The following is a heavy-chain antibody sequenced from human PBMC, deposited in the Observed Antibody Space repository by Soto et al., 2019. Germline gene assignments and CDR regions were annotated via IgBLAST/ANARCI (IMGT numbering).Heavy chain of an antibody. V-gene: IGHV3-23*01. CDR3: AKVATVTTEMGAFDI. CDR1: GFTFNNYA. J-gene: IGHJ3*02. Sequence: EVQLLESGGGLVQPGGSLRLSCAASGFTFNNYAMSWVRQAPGRGLEWVSVISGGGGSTYYADSVKGRFTMSRDNSKNTLYLQMNSLRAEDTAVYYCAKVATVTTEMGAFDIWGQGTMVTVSS. CDR2: ISGGGGST. D-gene: IGHD4-17*01.